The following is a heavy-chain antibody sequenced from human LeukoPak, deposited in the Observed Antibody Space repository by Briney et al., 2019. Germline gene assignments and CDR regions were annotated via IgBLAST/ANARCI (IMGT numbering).Heavy chain of an antibody. Sequence: ASVTVSCKASGYTLTNYGINWVRQAPGHGLEWMGWISAYNGNANYEQKLQRRVTMTRDTSTSTAYMELRRLRSYVTAVYYCAKVREYCTSTSCQRYYFDYWGQGTLVTVSS. V-gene: IGHV1-18*01. J-gene: IGHJ4*01. CDR1: GYTLTNYG. CDR2: ISAYNGNA. D-gene: IGHD2-2*01. CDR3: AKVREYCTSTSCQRYYFDY.